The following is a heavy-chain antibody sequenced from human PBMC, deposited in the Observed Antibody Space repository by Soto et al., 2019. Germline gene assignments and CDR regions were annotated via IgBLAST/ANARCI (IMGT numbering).Heavy chain of an antibody. J-gene: IGHJ4*02. D-gene: IGHD6-13*01. CDR1: GFTFSTYG. Sequence: PGGSLRLSCAASGFTFSTYGMHWVRQAPGKGLEWVAVISFDGSNKYYADSVKGRFAISRDNSKSTLYLQMNSLRTEDAAVYYCAKDYLGSSWTFDYWGQGTLGTVSS. CDR2: ISFDGSNK. V-gene: IGHV3-30*18. CDR3: AKDYLGSSWTFDY.